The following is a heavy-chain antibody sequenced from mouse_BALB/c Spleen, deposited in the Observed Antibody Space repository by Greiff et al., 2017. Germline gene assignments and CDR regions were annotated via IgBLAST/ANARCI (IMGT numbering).Heavy chain of an antibody. D-gene: IGHD1-1*01. CDR1: GFTFSDYY. Sequence: VQLQQSGGGLVKPGGSLKLSCAASGFTFSDYYMYWVRQTPEKRLEWVATISDGGSYTYYPDSVKGRFTISRDNAKNNLYLQMSSLKSEDTAMYYCARRGTVVATDYAMDYWGQGTSVTVSS. CDR2: ISDGGSYT. J-gene: IGHJ4*01. CDR3: ARRGTVVATDYAMDY. V-gene: IGHV5-4*02.